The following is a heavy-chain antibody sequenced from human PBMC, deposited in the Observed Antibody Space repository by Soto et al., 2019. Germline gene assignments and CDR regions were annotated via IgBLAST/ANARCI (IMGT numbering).Heavy chain of an antibody. CDR3: ARAGPSAQYYYYGMDV. J-gene: IGHJ6*02. V-gene: IGHV1-2*04. CDR2: INPNSGGT. CDR1: GYTFTGYY. Sequence: ASVKVSCKASGYTFTGYYMHWVRQAPGQGLEWMGWINPNSGGTNYAQKFQGWVTMTRDTSISTAYMELSRLRSDDTAVYYCARAGPSAQYYYYGMDVWGQGTTVTVSS.